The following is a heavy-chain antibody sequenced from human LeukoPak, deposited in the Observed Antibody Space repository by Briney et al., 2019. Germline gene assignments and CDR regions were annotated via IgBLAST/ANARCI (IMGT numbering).Heavy chain of an antibody. D-gene: IGHD3-3*01. J-gene: IGHJ4*02. CDR1: GGSFSGYY. CDR2: INHSGST. Sequence: PSETLSLTCAVYGGSFSGYYWSWIRQPPGKGLEWMGEINHSGSTNYNPSLKSRVTISVDTSKNQFSLKLSSVTAADTAVYYCASSITIFGVVIIRGYWGQGTLVTVSS. V-gene: IGHV4-34*01. CDR3: ASSITIFGVVIIRGY.